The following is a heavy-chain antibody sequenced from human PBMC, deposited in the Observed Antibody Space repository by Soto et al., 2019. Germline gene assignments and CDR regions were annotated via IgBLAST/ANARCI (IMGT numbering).Heavy chain of an antibody. Sequence: QVQLQESGPALVKPSGTLSLTCSVSDDSISENYWSWIRQPPGERLEWIGYINKSGSTTYNHSLKSRATLSVDTSKMQFSLSLRSVTAADTAVYYCARGETWHLVDYWGRGTLVTVSS. D-gene: IGHD6-6*01. CDR3: ARGETWHLVDY. CDR2: INKSGST. V-gene: IGHV4-59*01. J-gene: IGHJ4*02. CDR1: DDSISENY.